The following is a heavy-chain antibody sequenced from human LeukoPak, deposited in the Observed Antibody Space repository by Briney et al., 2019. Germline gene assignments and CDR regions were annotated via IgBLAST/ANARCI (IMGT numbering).Heavy chain of an antibody. CDR1: GYTFTSYY. CDR3: ARAPIRYSGSYGHYWYFDL. D-gene: IGHD1-26*01. J-gene: IGHJ2*01. CDR2: INPSGGST. Sequence: ASVKVSCKASGYTFTSYYVHWVRQAPGQGLEWMGIINPSGGSTSYAQKFQGRVTMTRDMSTSTIYMELSSLRSEDTAVYYCARAPIRYSGSYGHYWYFDLWGRGTLVTVSS. V-gene: IGHV1-46*01.